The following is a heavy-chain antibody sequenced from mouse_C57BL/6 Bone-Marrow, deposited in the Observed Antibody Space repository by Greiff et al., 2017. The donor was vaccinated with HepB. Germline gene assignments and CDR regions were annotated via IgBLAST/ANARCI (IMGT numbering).Heavy chain of an antibody. CDR3: ARSSLLRYFDV. CDR2: IRNKANGYTT. J-gene: IGHJ1*03. V-gene: IGHV7-3*01. D-gene: IGHD1-1*01. Sequence: EVMLVESGGGLVQPGGSLSLSCAASGFTFTDYYMSWVRQPPGKALEWLGFIRNKANGYTTEYRASVKGRFTISRDNSQSILYLQMNALRAEDSATYYCARSSLLRYFDVWGTGTTVTVSS. CDR1: GFTFTDYY.